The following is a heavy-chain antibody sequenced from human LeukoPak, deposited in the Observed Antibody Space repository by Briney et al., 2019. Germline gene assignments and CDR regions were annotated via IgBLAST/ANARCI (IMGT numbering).Heavy chain of an antibody. D-gene: IGHD2-15*01. CDR3: ARDGPWGYCSGGSCYEGGYYYGMDV. J-gene: IGHJ6*02. Sequence: SSETLSLTCTVSGVSISSYYWSWIRQPPGKGLEWIGYIYYSGSTNYNPSLKSRVTISVDTSKNQFSLKLSSVTAADTAVYHCARDGPWGYCSGGSCYEGGYYYGMDVWGQGTTVTVSS. V-gene: IGHV4-59*01. CDR2: IYYSGST. CDR1: GVSISSYY.